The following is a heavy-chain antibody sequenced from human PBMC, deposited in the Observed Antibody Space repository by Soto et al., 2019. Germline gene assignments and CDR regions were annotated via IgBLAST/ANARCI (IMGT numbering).Heavy chain of an antibody. CDR2: ISGSGGST. J-gene: IGHJ6*02. CDR1: GFTFSSYA. Sequence: PGGSLRLSCAASGFTFSSYAMSWVRQAPGKGLEWVSAISGSGGSTYYADSVKGRFTISRDNSKNTLYLQMNSLRAEDTAVYYCAKDQSSSWPYYYYGMDVWGQGTTVTVSS. CDR3: AKDQSSSWPYYYYGMDV. D-gene: IGHD6-13*01. V-gene: IGHV3-23*01.